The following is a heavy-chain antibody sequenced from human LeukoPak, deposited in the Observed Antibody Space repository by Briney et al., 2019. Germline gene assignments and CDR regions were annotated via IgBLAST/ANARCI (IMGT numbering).Heavy chain of an antibody. D-gene: IGHD1-26*01. CDR3: ASQGDPYYFDY. J-gene: IGHJ4*02. Sequence: SETLSLTCTVSGGSISSGSYYWSWIRQPAGKGLEWIGRIYTSGSTNYNPSLKSRVTISVDTSKNQFSLKLSSVTAADTAVYYCASQGDPYYFDYWGQGTLVTVSS. CDR2: IYTSGST. V-gene: IGHV4-61*02. CDR1: GGSISSGSYY.